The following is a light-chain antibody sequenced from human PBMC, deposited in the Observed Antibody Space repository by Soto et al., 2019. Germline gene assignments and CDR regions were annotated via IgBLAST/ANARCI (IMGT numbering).Light chain of an antibody. Sequence: SVLAQSAGRLSFSPGERATLSFRASQSVSSRYLAWYPQKPGEAPRLLIYGASSRATGSPDRLSGSGSGTDFTLTISRLEPEYFAVYYCQQYGSAPWTFGQGTKVDIK. J-gene: IGKJ1*01. CDR1: QSVSSRY. CDR2: GAS. CDR3: QQYGSAPWT. V-gene: IGKV3-20*01.